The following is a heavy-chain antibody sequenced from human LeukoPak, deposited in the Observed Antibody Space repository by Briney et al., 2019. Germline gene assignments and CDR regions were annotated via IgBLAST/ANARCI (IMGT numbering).Heavy chain of an antibody. CDR3: ARDFIYSSGDAFDI. J-gene: IGHJ3*02. CDR2: ISAYNGNT. V-gene: IGHV1-18*01. CDR1: GYTFTSYG. D-gene: IGHD6-25*01. Sequence: ASVKVSCKASGYTFTSYGISWVRQAPGQGLEWMGWISAYNGNTNYAQELQGRVTMTTDTSTSTAYMELRSLRSDDTAVYYCARDFIYSSGDAFDIWGQGTMVTVSS.